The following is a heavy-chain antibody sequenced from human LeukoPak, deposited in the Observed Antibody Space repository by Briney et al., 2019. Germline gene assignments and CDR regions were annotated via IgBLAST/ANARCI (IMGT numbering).Heavy chain of an antibody. CDR1: GYTFTSYG. CDR2: ISAYNGKR. J-gene: IGHJ4*02. V-gene: IGHV1-18*01. D-gene: IGHD1-26*01. CDR3: ARDLVGAPPFDS. Sequence: ASVKVSCKASGYTFTSYGIRSVRHAPGQGLEWMGWISAYNGKRNSAQTRPGRVTMTTDTSTSTAYMELRSLRSDDTAVYFCARDLVGAPPFDSWGQRTLVTVSS.